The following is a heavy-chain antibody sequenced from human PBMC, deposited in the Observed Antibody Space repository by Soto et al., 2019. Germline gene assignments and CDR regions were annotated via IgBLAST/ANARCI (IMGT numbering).Heavy chain of an antibody. CDR1: GYTFTSYA. V-gene: IGHV1-3*01. J-gene: IGHJ4*02. CDR3: ASAVGVVVPAALDY. CDR2: INAGNGNT. D-gene: IGHD3-22*01. Sequence: QVQLVQSGAEVKKPGASVKVSCKASGYTFTSYAMHWVRQAPGQRLEWMGWINAGNGNTKYSQKFQGRVTITRDTSASTAYMELSSLRSEDTAVYYCASAVGVVVPAALDYWGQGPLVTVSS.